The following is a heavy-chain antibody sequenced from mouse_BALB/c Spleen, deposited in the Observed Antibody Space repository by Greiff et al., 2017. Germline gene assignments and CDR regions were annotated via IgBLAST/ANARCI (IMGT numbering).Heavy chain of an antibody. Sequence: EVKLMESGPELEKPGASVKISCKASGYSFTGYNMNWVKQSNGKSLEWIGNIDPYYGGTSYNQKFKGKATLTVDNSSSTAYMKRKILTSEDSAVYYCARRWEGAMDYWGQGTSVTVSS. CDR2: IDPYYGGT. V-gene: IGHV1S135*01. D-gene: IGHD4-1*01. J-gene: IGHJ4*01. CDR1: GYSFTGYN. CDR3: ARRWEGAMDY.